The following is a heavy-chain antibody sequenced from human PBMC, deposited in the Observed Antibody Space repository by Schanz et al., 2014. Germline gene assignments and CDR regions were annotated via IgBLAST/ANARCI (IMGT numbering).Heavy chain of an antibody. CDR3: ARENLNWEAFDI. J-gene: IGHJ3*02. D-gene: IGHD7-27*01. CDR2: ISRDGTTS. V-gene: IGHV3-11*01. CDR1: GFIFNDYY. Sequence: VQLVESGGGLVKPGGSLRLSCAASGFIFNDYYMNWIRQAPGKGLEWLSYISRDGTTSYYADSVKGRFTISRDNAKNSLYLEMTSLRGEDTAVYYCARENLNWEAFDIWGQGTVVTGSS.